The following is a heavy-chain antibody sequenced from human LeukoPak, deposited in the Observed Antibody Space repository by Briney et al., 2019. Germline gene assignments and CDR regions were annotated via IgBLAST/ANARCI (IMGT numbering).Heavy chain of an antibody. D-gene: IGHD4-17*01. CDR2: IYSGGSI. V-gene: IGHV3-66*01. CDR1: GFTLSRNY. J-gene: IGHJ1*01. CDR3: MREANDYGDYGN. Sequence: GGSQRLPCAASGFTLSRNYKSWARQAPGKALEGVSVIYSGGSIFYAGSLKGRFTISRDESKNTLFLQMDSLRVGDAAIYYCMREANDYGDYGNWGQGTLVIVSS.